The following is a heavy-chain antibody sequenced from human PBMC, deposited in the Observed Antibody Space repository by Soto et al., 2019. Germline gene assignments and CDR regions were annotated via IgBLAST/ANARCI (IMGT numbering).Heavy chain of an antibody. V-gene: IGHV1-46*03. J-gene: IGHJ4*02. D-gene: IGHD2-15*01. Sequence: QVQLVQSGAEVKKPGASVKVSCKASGYTFTSYYMHWVRQAPGQGLEWMGIINPSGDSTYAQKFQGRVTTTRDTSTSTVYMELSSLRSEDTAVYYCARVYCSDGSCYSIEYWGQGTLVTVSS. CDR3: ARVYCSDGSCYSIEY. CDR2: INPSGDST. CDR1: GYTFTSYY.